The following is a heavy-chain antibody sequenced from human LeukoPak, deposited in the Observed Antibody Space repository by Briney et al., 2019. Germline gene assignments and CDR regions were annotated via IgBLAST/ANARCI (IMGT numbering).Heavy chain of an antibody. J-gene: IGHJ5*02. D-gene: IGHD2-15*01. V-gene: IGHV1-8*01. CDR2: MNPNSGNT. CDR1: GYTFTSYD. CDR3: ARGLCSGGSYYSKKGTYNWCDP. Sequence: ASVKVSCKASGYTFTSYDINWVRQATGQGLEWMGWMNPNSGNTGYAQKFQGRVTMTRNTSISTAYMELSSLRSVDTAVYYCARGLCSGGSYYSKKGTYNWCDPWCQGTLVTVAS.